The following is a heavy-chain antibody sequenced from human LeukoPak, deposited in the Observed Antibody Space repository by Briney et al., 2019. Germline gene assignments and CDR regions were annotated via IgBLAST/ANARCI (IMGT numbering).Heavy chain of an antibody. CDR2: ISGSGGST. D-gene: IGHD2-2*01. CDR3: AKIPVGVVVVPAATLFDY. CDR1: GFTFSSYA. V-gene: IGHV3-23*01. Sequence: GGSQRLSCAASGFTFSSYAMSWVRQAPGKGLEWVSAISGSGGSTYYADSVKGRFTISRDNSKNTLYLQMNSLRAEDTAVYYCAKIPVGVVVVPAATLFDYWGQGTLVTVSS. J-gene: IGHJ4*02.